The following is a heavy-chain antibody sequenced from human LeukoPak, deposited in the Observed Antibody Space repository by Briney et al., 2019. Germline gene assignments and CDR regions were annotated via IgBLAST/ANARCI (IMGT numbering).Heavy chain of an antibody. D-gene: IGHD6-19*01. J-gene: IGHJ4*02. V-gene: IGHV4-34*01. CDR1: GGSFSGYY. CDR3: ARAGVAGTWAFDY. Sequence: SETLSLTCAVYGGSFSGYYWSWIRQPPGKGLEWIGEINHSGSTNYNPSLKSRVTISVDTSKNQFSLKLSSVTAADTAVYYCARAGVAGTWAFDYWGQGTLVTVSS. CDR2: INHSGST.